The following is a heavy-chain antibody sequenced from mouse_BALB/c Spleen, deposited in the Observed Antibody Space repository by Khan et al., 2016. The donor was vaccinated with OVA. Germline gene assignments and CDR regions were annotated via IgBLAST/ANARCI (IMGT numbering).Heavy chain of an antibody. J-gene: IGHJ3*01. CDR1: GYTFTSYT. D-gene: IGHD2-14*01. CDR3: VRDGAYHRNDGWFAY. Sequence: QVQLQQSGAELARPGASVKMSCKASGYTFTSYTIHWIKKRPGQGLEWIGYINPSNGYTNNHQKFKDKATLTTVKSSTHAYLQLSSLTSDEAAVYNCVRDGAYHRNDGWFAYWGQGTLVTVSA. CDR2: INPSNGYT. V-gene: IGHV1-4*01.